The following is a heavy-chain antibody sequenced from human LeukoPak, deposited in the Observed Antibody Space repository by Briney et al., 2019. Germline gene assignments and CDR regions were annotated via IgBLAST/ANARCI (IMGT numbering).Heavy chain of an antibody. V-gene: IGHV5-51*01. J-gene: IGHJ5*02. Sequence: GESLKISCNGSGNRFNSYWIGWVRQMPRKGVEWMGIIYPGNSDTRYSPSFQGEDTISANKYISTAYLQWSSLKPSDTAMYYCARLEPIVVVPAAIWIFGGLLDPWGQGTVVSVSS. CDR1: GNRFNSYW. CDR2: IYPGNSDT. D-gene: IGHD2-2*02. CDR3: ARLEPIVVVPAAIWIFGGLLDP.